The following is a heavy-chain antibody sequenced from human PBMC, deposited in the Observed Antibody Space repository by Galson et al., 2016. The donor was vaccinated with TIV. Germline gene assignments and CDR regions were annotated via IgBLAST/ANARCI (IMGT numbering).Heavy chain of an antibody. D-gene: IGHD3-10*01. CDR2: IWSDGSQK. CDR1: GFIFSSYG. CDR3: ARDLTGLGEKSRLYEYYSAMDV. Sequence: SLRLSCAVSGFIFSSYGMNWVRQAPGRGPEWLAVIWSDGSQKAYADPVKGRFTISRDNALNSLSLQMTSLRAEDTAVYYCARDLTGLGEKSRLYEYYSAMDVWGLGTTVTVSS. J-gene: IGHJ6*02. V-gene: IGHV3-33*01.